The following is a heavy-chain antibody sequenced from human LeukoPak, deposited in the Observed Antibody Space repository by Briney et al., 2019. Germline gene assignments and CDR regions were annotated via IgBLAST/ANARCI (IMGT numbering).Heavy chain of an antibody. J-gene: IGHJ3*02. Sequence: HPGGSLRLSCAASGFTVSSNYMSWVRQAPGKGLEWVSVIYSGGSTYYADSVKGRFTISRDNSKNTLYLQMNSLGADDTAMYYCAREPDFDAFDIWGQGTMVTVSS. D-gene: IGHD1-14*01. V-gene: IGHV3-66*01. CDR1: GFTVSSNY. CDR2: IYSGGST. CDR3: AREPDFDAFDI.